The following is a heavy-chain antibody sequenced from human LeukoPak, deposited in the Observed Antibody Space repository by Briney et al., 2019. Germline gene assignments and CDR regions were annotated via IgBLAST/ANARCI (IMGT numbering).Heavy chain of an antibody. CDR2: IYGGGST. CDR1: GFTVSSNY. J-gene: IGHJ4*02. D-gene: IGHD2-2*01. CDR3: ARDCSSTSCSGDY. Sequence: GGSLRLSCAASGFTVSSNYMSWVRQAPGKGLEWVSVIYGGGSTYYADSVKGRFTISRDNSKNTLYLQMNSLRAEDTAVYYCARDCSSTSCSGDYWGQGTLVTVSS. V-gene: IGHV3-53*01.